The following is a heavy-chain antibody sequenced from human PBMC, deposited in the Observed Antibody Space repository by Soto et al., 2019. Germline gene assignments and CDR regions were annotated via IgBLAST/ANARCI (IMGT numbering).Heavy chain of an antibody. V-gene: IGHV4-59*01. Sequence: VQLQESGPGLVKPSETLSLTCTVSVGSISSYCWSWIRQSAGKGLEWIGYIYYSGSTNYNPSLKSRVTISVDTSKNQFSLKLSSVTAADTAVYYCARAPRGNYGYPSYFDYWGQGTLVTVSS. CDR1: VGSISSYC. D-gene: IGHD1-7*01. CDR2: IYYSGST. CDR3: ARAPRGNYGYPSYFDY. J-gene: IGHJ4*02.